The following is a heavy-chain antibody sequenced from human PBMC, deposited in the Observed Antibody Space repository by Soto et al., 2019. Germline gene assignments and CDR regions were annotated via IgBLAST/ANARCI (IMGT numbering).Heavy chain of an antibody. Sequence: SETLSLTCSVSGGSISSVGYYWSWIRQHPGTGLEWMGYISYSGSTYYSPSLKSRLTISANTSNNHFSVRLSSVTAADSAVYYCARAHLELLRPFHYYFHAMDVWGQGTTVTVSS. J-gene: IGHJ6*02. V-gene: IGHV4-31*03. CDR3: ARAHLELLRPFHYYFHAMDV. CDR1: GGSISSVGYY. CDR2: ISYSGST. D-gene: IGHD1-26*01.